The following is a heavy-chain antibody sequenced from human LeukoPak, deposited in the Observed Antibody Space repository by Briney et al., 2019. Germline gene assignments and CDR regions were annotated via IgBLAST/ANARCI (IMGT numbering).Heavy chain of an antibody. CDR3: ARDLGTRKSIAFAD. CDR1: GFSFSSYR. Sequence: GGSLRLSCAASGFSFSSYRMNWVRQAPGKGLEWVASISSNNGYIYYADSVKGRFTISRDNGENSLHLQMNSLRAEDASVYYCARDLGTRKSIAFADWGQGTLVTVSS. D-gene: IGHD6-6*01. J-gene: IGHJ4*02. V-gene: IGHV3-21*01. CDR2: ISSNNGYI.